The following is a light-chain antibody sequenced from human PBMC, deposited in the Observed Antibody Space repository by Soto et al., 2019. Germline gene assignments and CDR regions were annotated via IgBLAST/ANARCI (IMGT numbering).Light chain of an antibody. Sequence: DIQVTKSRAALSASGGDRVTITCRASQNIDSYLNWYQQKPGKAPELLIHDASSLQSGVSSRFSGSGSGTDFSPSISSLQPEDFAAYYCQQSYSSPPTFGQVTKLDIK. CDR1: QNIDSY. CDR3: QQSYSSPPT. J-gene: IGKJ1*01. V-gene: IGKV1-39*01. CDR2: DAS.